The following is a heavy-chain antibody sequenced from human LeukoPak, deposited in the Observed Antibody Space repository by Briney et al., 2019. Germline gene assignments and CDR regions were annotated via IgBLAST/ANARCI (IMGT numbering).Heavy chain of an antibody. Sequence: GASVKVSCKASGYTFTGYYMHWVRQAPGQGLEWMGWINPNSGGTNYAQKFQGRVTMTRDTSISTAYMELSRLRSDDTAVYYCALDDFWSGYEGDYWGQGTLVTVSS. V-gene: IGHV1-2*02. D-gene: IGHD3-3*01. CDR1: GYTFTGYY. CDR2: INPNSGGT. J-gene: IGHJ4*02. CDR3: ALDDFWSGYEGDY.